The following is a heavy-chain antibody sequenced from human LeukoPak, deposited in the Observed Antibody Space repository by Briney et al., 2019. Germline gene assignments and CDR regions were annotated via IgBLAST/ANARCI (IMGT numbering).Heavy chain of an antibody. CDR2: ISSSSSYI. CDR3: ARTGGSGYESSYYYYYMDV. Sequence: GGSLRLSCAASGFTFSSYSMNWVRQAPGKGLEWVSSISSSSSYIYYADSVKGRFTISRDNAKNSLYLQMNSLRAEDTAVYYCARTGGSGYESSYYYYYMDVWGKGTTVTVSS. J-gene: IGHJ6*03. CDR1: GFTFSSYS. D-gene: IGHD3-3*01. V-gene: IGHV3-21*01.